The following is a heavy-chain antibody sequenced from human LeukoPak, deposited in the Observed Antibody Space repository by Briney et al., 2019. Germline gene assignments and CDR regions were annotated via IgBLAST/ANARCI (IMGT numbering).Heavy chain of an antibody. J-gene: IGHJ4*02. Sequence: GGSLRLSCAASGFTFSSYEMNWVRQAPGKGLEWVSYISSSGGTIYYADSVKGRFTISRDNAKNSLYLQMNSLRVEDTALYYCASGAQSDYWGQGTLVTVSS. CDR1: GFTFSSYE. V-gene: IGHV3-48*03. CDR3: ASGAQSDY. D-gene: IGHD1-26*01. CDR2: ISSSGGTI.